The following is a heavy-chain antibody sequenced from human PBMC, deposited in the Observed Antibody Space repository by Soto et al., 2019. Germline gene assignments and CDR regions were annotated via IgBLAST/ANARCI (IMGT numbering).Heavy chain of an antibody. D-gene: IGHD3-22*01. CDR2: IGLGSSTK. CDR3: ARDQLYYNDISGRPLNAFDV. CDR1: GGSIRSST. J-gene: IGHJ3*01. Sequence: LSLTCTVSGGSIRSSTYYWGWIRQPPGKGLEWVSYIGLGSSTKYYADSVEGRFTISRDNAKNSLYPQMNSLRAEDTAVYYCARDQLYYNDISGRPLNAFDVWGQGTMVTVSS. V-gene: IGHV3-11*04.